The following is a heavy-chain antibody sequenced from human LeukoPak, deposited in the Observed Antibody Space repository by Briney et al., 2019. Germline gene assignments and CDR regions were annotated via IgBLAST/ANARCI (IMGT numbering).Heavy chain of an antibody. CDR1: GGSISSYY. CDR2: IYYSGST. V-gene: IGHV4-59*01. D-gene: IGHD3-10*01. J-gene: IGHJ4*02. Sequence: PSETLSLTCTVSGGSISSYYWSWIRQPPGKGLEWIGYIYYSGSTNYNPSLKSRVTISVDTSKNQFSLKLSSVTAADTAVYYCARVEGSGSYSYFDYWGQGTLVTVSS. CDR3: ARVEGSGSYSYFDY.